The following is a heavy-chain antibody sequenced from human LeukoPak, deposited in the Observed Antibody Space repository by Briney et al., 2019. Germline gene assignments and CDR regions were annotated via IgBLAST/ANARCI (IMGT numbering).Heavy chain of an antibody. D-gene: IGHD2-2*01. CDR2: IIPIFGTA. CDR1: GGTFSSYA. V-gene: IGHV1-69*01. CDR3: ARGKIVVVPAAIPSDAFDI. J-gene: IGHJ3*02. Sequence: SVKVSRKASGGTFSSYAISWVRQAPGQGLEWMGGIIPIFGTANYAQKFQGRVTITADESTSTAYMELSSLRSEDTAVYYCARGKIVVVPAAIPSDAFDIWGQGTMVTVSS.